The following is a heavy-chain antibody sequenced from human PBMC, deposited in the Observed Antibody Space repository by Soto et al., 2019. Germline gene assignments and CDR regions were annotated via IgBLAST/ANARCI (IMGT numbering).Heavy chain of an antibody. CDR2: IYYSGST. D-gene: IGHD2-21*02. CDR3: ARHPSDFWFDP. Sequence: SETLSLTCSASGGSISSSSYFWGWIRQPPGKGLEWIGSIYYSGSTYYNPSLKSRVTVSVDTSKNQFSLKLSSVTAADTAVYYCARHPSDFWFDPWGQGTLVTSPQ. J-gene: IGHJ5*02. CDR1: GGSISSSSYF. V-gene: IGHV4-39*01.